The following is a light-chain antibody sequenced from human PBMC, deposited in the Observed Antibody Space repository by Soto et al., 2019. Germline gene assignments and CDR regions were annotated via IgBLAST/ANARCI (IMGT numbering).Light chain of an antibody. CDR1: SSDVGGYNY. CDR2: EVS. V-gene: IGLV2-8*01. CDR3: SSYASSNNFVV. J-gene: IGLJ2*01. Sequence: QSALTQPPSASGSPGQSVTISCTGTSSDVGGYNYVSWHQQHPGKAPKVMIYEVSKRPSGVPDRFSGSKSGNTASLTVSGLQAEDEADYYCSSYASSNNFVVFGGGTKVTVL.